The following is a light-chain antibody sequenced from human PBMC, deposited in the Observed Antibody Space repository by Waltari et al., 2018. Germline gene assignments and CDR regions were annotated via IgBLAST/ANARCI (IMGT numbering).Light chain of an antibody. V-gene: IGLV2-23*02. CDR3: CSYAGRNIWV. CDR2: EVS. Sequence: WYQQRAGKAPKLMVYEVSGRPSGVSTRFSGCKSGNTASLTISGLQAEDEADYYCCSYAGRNIWVLGGGAKVTVL. J-gene: IGLJ3*02.